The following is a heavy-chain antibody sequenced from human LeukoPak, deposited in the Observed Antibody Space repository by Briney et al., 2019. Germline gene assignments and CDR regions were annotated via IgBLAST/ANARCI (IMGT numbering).Heavy chain of an antibody. CDR1: GFTFSSYW. J-gene: IGHJ6*04. D-gene: IGHD6-6*01. CDR3: ARDRPLTDYYYYGMDV. V-gene: IGHV3-74*01. Sequence: GGSLRLSCAASGFTFSSYWMHWVRQAPGEGLVWVSRINSDGSSTSYADSVKGRFTISRDNAKNTLYLQMNSLRAEDTAVYYCARDRPLTDYYYYGMDVWGKGTTVTVPS. CDR2: INSDGSST.